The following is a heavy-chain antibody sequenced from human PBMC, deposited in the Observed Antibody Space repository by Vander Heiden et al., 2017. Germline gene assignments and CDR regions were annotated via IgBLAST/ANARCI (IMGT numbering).Heavy chain of an antibody. V-gene: IGHV3-23*04. CDR3: AKEGLWYGGNWFDP. J-gene: IGHJ5*01. CDR1: GFNLRYYA. Sequence: EVQLVESVGGLVQPGGSLRVSCDASGFNLRYYAMTWVRQAPGKGLEWVSTISGSGNDADYAGSVKGRFIISRDNSKNTLYLQMNSLRAGDTALYYCAKEGLWYGGNWFDPWGQGTLVTVSS. D-gene: IGHD3-10*01. CDR2: ISGSGNDA.